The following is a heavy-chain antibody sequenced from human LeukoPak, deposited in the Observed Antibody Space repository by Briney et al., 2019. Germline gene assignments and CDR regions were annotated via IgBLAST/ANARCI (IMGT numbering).Heavy chain of an antibody. D-gene: IGHD3-3*01. CDR2: IYPGDSDT. J-gene: IGHJ5*02. CDR1: GYSFTSYW. CDR3: ARHGQYYDFWSGYYWFDH. V-gene: IGHV5-51*01. Sequence: GESLKISCKGSGYSFTSYWIGWVRQMPGKGLEWMGIIYPGDSDTRYSPSFQGQVTISADKSISTAYLQWSSLKASDTAMYYCARHGQYYDFWSGYYWFDHWGQGTLVTVSS.